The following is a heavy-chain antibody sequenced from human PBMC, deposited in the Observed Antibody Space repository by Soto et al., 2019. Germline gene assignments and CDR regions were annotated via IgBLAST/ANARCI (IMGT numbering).Heavy chain of an antibody. Sequence: GESLKISCAASGFTFSSYAMSWVRQAPGKGLEWVSAISGSGGSTYYADSVKGRFTISRDNSKNTLYLQMNSLRAEDTAVYYCAKVERQAFFDYWGQGTLVTVSS. D-gene: IGHD1-1*01. V-gene: IGHV3-23*01. CDR3: AKVERQAFFDY. CDR1: GFTFSSYA. CDR2: ISGSGGST. J-gene: IGHJ4*02.